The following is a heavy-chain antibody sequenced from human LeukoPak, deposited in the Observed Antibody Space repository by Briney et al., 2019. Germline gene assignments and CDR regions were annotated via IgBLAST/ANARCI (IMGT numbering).Heavy chain of an antibody. J-gene: IGHJ6*02. CDR1: GGSISSSSYY. D-gene: IGHD4-17*01. CDR3: ASYYGDYDYYYYGMDV. Sequence: SETLSLTCTVSGGSISSSSYYWGWIRQPPGKGLEWIGSIYYSGSTYYNPSLKSRVTISVDTSKTQFSLKLSSVTAADTAVYYCASYYGDYDYYYYGMDVWGQGTTVTVSS. V-gene: IGHV4-39*01. CDR2: IYYSGST.